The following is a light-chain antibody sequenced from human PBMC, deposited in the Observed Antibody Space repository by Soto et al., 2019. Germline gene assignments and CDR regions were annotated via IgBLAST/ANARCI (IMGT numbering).Light chain of an antibody. CDR1: SSDVGAYNY. V-gene: IGLV2-14*01. CDR3: SSYTTSSTYV. CDR2: DVS. Sequence: QSALTQPASVSGYPGQSITISCTGASSDVGAYNYVAWCQQHPGKGPKLLIYDVSNRPSGFSSRFSGSKSGNTASLTISGLRAEDEADYFCSSYTTSSTYVLGTGTKVTVL. J-gene: IGLJ1*01.